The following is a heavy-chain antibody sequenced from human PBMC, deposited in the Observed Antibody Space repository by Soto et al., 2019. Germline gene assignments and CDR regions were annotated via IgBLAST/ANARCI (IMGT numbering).Heavy chain of an antibody. D-gene: IGHD2-21*02. CDR2: IYHSGST. Sequence: PSEPRSLTCAVSGGSISISNWWSRVRQLPGKGLEWIREIYHSGSTKYNPTLKSGVHISVDKSKNQFSLKLSAVTAADTAVYYCASRLAYCRGDCHNWFEPWGQGTLVTVSS. V-gene: IGHV4-4*02. CDR3: ASRLAYCRGDCHNWFEP. CDR1: GGSISISNW. J-gene: IGHJ5*02.